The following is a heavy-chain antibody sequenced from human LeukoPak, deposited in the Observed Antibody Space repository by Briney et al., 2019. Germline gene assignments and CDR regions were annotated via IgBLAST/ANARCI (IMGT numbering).Heavy chain of an antibody. Sequence: GGSLRLSCAAPGVTVSSTYMSWVRQAPGKGLEWVSVIYGGSSTYNADSVKGRFIISRDNSKNTLFLQMNSLRAEDTAVYYCARASKVEAFDVWGQGTMVTVSS. J-gene: IGHJ3*01. CDR3: ARASKVEAFDV. V-gene: IGHV3-66*01. D-gene: IGHD2-15*01. CDR2: IYGGSST. CDR1: GVTVSSTY.